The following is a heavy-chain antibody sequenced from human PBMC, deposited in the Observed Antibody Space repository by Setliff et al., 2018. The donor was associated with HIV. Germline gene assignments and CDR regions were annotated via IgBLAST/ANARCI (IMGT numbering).Heavy chain of an antibody. D-gene: IGHD3-22*01. CDR3: AREKSYYYDSTVSRGLYYFDY. Sequence: LRLSCAAPGFTLSSYARSWVRQAPGKGRVWVSRINSDGSNTTYADSVKGRFTISRDNAKNTLYLQMNSQRAEDTAVFYCAREKSYYYDSTVSRGLYYFDYWGQGTLVTVSS. J-gene: IGHJ4*02. CDR1: GFTLSSYA. CDR2: INSDGSNT. V-gene: IGHV3-74*01.